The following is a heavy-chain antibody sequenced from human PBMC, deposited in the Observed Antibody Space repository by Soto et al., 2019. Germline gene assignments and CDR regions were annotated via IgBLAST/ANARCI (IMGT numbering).Heavy chain of an antibody. CDR2: VNHSGST. CDR3: ARGRGRGYCSSTSNCVYYYYGMDV. CDR1: GGSFSGYY. J-gene: IGHJ6*02. V-gene: IGHV4-34*01. Sequence: SETLSLTCAVYGGSFSGYYWSWIRQPPGKGLEWIGEVNHSGSTNYNPSLKSRVTISVDTSRNQFSLKLSSVTAADTAVYYCARGRGRGYCSSTSNCVYYYYGMDVWGQGTTVTVSS. D-gene: IGHD2-2*01.